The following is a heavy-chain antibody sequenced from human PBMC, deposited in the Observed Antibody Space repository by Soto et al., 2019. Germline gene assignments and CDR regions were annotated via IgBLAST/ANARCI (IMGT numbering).Heavy chain of an antibody. D-gene: IGHD3-16*01. CDR1: GFTFSNAW. Sequence: EVQLVESGGGLVKPGGSLRLSCAASGFTFSNAWMSWVRQAPGKGLEWVGRIKSKTDGGTTDYAAPVKGRFTISRDDSQNTLYLQMNSLKTEDTAVYYCTTGYVDLDAFDIWGQGTMVTVAS. V-gene: IGHV3-15*01. CDR3: TTGYVDLDAFDI. J-gene: IGHJ3*02. CDR2: IKSKTDGGTT.